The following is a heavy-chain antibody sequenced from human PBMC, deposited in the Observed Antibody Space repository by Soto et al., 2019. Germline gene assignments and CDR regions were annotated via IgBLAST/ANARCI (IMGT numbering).Heavy chain of an antibody. CDR2: INHSGST. V-gene: IGHV4-34*01. Sequence: SETLSLTCAVYGGSFSGYYWSWIRQPPGKGLEWIGEINHSGSTNYNPSLKSRVTISVDTFKNQFSLKLSSVTAADTAVYYCARSRLRLVDYWGQGTLVTVSS. CDR1: GGSFSGYY. CDR3: ARSRLRLVDY. D-gene: IGHD6-19*01. J-gene: IGHJ4*02.